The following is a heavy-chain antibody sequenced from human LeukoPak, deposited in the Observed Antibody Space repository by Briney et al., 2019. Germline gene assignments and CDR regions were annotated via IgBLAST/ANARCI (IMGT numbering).Heavy chain of an antibody. Sequence: SETLSLTCTVSGGSISSYHWSWIRQPPGKGLEWIGYIYHSGSTYYNPSLKSRVTISVDRSKNQFSLKLSSVTAADTAVYYCARALIAAAVQYFDPWGQGTLVTVSS. V-gene: IGHV4-59*12. CDR1: GGSISSYH. CDR3: ARALIAAAVQYFDP. J-gene: IGHJ5*02. CDR2: IYHSGST. D-gene: IGHD6-13*01.